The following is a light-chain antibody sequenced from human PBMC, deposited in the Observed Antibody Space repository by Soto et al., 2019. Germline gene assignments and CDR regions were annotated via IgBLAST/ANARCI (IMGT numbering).Light chain of an antibody. CDR1: SSDVGAYTS. Sequence: QSVLTQPASVSGSPGQSITISCTGTSSDVGAYTSVSWYQQHPGKAPKLMIYVVSNRPSGVSNRFSGSKSANTASLTISGLQADDEAHYYCTSYTSDNRNYVFGTGTKLTVL. V-gene: IGLV2-14*01. CDR2: VVS. J-gene: IGLJ1*01. CDR3: TSYTSDNRNYV.